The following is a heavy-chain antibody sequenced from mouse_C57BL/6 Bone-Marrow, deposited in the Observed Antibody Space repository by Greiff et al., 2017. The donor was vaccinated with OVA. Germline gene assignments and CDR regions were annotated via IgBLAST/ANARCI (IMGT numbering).Heavy chain of an antibody. CDR3: ARWDYYGSSFYAMDY. J-gene: IGHJ4*01. D-gene: IGHD1-1*01. Sequence: QVQLQQPGAELVRPGTSVKLSCKASGYTFTSYWMPWVKQRPGQGLEWIGVIDPSDSYTNYNQKFKGKATLTVDTSSSTAYMQLSSLTSEDSAVYYCARWDYYGSSFYAMDYWGQGTSVTVSS. V-gene: IGHV1-59*01. CDR2: IDPSDSYT. CDR1: GYTFTSYW.